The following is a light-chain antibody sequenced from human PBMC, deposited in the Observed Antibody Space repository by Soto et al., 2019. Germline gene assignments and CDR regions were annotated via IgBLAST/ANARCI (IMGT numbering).Light chain of an antibody. J-gene: IGKJ5*01. CDR3: QQTYDTPIT. CDR2: DAA. CDR1: QTIGTW. V-gene: IGKV1-5*01. Sequence: DIQMTQSPSTLSASVGDRVTITCRASQTIGTWLAWYQRKPGKAPKLLIYDAATLQTGVPSRFSGFASGTEFTLTISSLQPDDFATYYCQQTYDTPITFGQGTRLDI.